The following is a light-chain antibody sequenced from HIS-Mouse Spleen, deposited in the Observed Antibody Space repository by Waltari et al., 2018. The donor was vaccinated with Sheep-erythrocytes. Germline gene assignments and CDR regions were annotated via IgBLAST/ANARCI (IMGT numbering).Light chain of an antibody. CDR1: SRDVWSFNL. CDR3: CSYAGSSTPWV. V-gene: IGLV2-23*01. CDR2: EGS. J-gene: IGLJ3*02. Sequence: SALTQPASVSGSPGQSITLPRPGTSRDVWSFNLVPWYQQHPGKAPKLMIYEGSKRPSGVSNRFSGSKSGNTASLTISGLQAEDEADYYCCSYAGSSTPWVFGGGTKLTVL.